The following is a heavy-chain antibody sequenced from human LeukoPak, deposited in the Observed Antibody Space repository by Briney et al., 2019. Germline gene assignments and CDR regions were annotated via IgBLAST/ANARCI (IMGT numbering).Heavy chain of an antibody. D-gene: IGHD6-13*01. CDR2: ITSSSSYI. Sequence: GGSLRLSCAASGFTFSRYSMNWVRQAPGKGLEWVSSITSSSSYIDDADSVKGRFTISRDNAKNSLYLQMNSLRAEDTAVYYCVAGSSWSLDYWGQGTLVTVSS. CDR1: GFTFSRYS. V-gene: IGHV3-21*01. J-gene: IGHJ4*02. CDR3: VAGSSWSLDY.